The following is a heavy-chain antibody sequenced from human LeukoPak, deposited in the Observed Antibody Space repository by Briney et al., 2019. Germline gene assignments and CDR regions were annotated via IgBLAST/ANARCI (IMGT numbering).Heavy chain of an antibody. J-gene: IGHJ4*02. CDR1: GFTFSSYS. CDR2: ISSSSSYI. D-gene: IGHD3-16*01. V-gene: IGHV3-21*01. Sequence: GGSLRLSCAASGFTFSSYSMNWVRQAPGKGLEWVSSISSSSSYIYYADSVKGRFTISRDNAKNSLYLQMNSLRAEDTAAYYCAREYDYVWGSYAYYWGREPWSPSPQ. CDR3: AREYDYVWGSYAYY.